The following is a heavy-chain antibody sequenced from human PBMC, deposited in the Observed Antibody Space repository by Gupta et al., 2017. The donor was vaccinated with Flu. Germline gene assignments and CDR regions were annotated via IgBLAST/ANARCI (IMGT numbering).Heavy chain of an antibody. D-gene: IGHD3-10*01. CDR1: SYY. CDR3: ARVATMVRGARDY. CDR2: INPSGGST. Sequence: SYYMHWVRQAPGQGLEWMGIINPSGGSTSYAQKFQGRVTMTRDTSTSTVYMELSSLRSEDTAVYYCARVATMVRGARDYWGQGTRGTVSA. J-gene: IGHJ4*02. V-gene: IGHV1-46*01.